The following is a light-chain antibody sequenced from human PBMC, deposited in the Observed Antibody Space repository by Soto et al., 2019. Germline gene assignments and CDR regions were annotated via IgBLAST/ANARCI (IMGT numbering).Light chain of an antibody. V-gene: IGLV2-23*02. Sequence: QSALTQPASVSGSPGQSITFSCTGTSSDVGSSNLVSWYQQHPGKAPKLLIYEVSKRPSGVSNRFSGSKSGNTASLTISGLQAEDEADYYCCSNAGSSTHVFGTGTKVTVL. J-gene: IGLJ1*01. CDR1: SSDVGSSNL. CDR3: CSNAGSSTHV. CDR2: EVS.